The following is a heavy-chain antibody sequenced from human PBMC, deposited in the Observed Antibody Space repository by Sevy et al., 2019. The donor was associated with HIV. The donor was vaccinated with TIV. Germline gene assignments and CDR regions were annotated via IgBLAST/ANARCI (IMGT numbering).Heavy chain of an antibody. V-gene: IGHV3-15*01. D-gene: IGHD3-3*01. CDR3: TTKGDFWSGYQYFDY. Sequence: GGSLRLSYAASGFTFSNAWMTWVRQTPGKGLEWVGRIKSQSDGGTTDYAAPVKGRITISRDDSKNTLYLQMNSLKTEDTAVYYCTTKGDFWSGYQYFDYWGQGTLVTVSS. CDR2: IKSQSDGGTT. CDR1: GFTFSNAW. J-gene: IGHJ4*02.